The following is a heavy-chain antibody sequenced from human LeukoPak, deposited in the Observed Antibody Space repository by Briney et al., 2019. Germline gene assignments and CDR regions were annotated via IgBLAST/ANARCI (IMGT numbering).Heavy chain of an antibody. CDR3: ARDRGYCSSTSCYTYAFDI. Sequence: ASVKVSCKASGGTFSSYAISWVRQAPGQGLEWMGWINTNTGNPTYAQGFTGRFVFSLDTSVSTAYLQISSLKAEDTAVYYCARDRGYCSSTSCYTYAFDIWGQGTMVTVSS. V-gene: IGHV7-4-1*02. D-gene: IGHD2-2*02. CDR2: INTNTGNP. J-gene: IGHJ3*02. CDR1: GGTFSSYA.